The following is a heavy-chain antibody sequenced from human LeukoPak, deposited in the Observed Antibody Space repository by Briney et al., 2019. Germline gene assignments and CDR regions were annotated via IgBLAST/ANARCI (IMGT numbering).Heavy chain of an antibody. Sequence: SETLSLTCGVSGGSITSYYWSWIRQPAGKGLEWIGRFYPTGNTNYNPSLKSRVTMSVDTSKNQLSLKMSSVTAADTAVYFCARDISTAGMFDSWGQGTLVIVSS. J-gene: IGHJ4*02. V-gene: IGHV4-4*07. CDR3: ARDISTAGMFDS. CDR1: GGSITSYY. D-gene: IGHD6-19*01. CDR2: FYPTGNT.